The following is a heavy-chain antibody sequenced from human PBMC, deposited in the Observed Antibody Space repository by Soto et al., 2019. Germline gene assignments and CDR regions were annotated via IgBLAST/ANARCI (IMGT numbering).Heavy chain of an antibody. CDR1: GYTFASYA. J-gene: IGHJ4*02. CDR2: ISAYNGNT. V-gene: IGHV1-18*01. Sequence: QVQLVQSGAEVKKPGASVKVSCKASGYTFASYAISWMRQAPGQGLEWMGWISAYNGNTNYAQKLQGRVTMTTDTSMSTAYMELRSLRSADTAVYYCARDPPPPDYWGQGTLVTVSS. CDR3: ARDPPPPDY.